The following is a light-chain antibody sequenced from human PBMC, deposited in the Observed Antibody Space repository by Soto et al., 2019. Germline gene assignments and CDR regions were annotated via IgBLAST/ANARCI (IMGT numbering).Light chain of an antibody. CDR3: QQRSNWWT. V-gene: IGKV3-11*01. CDR2: DAS. J-gene: IGKJ1*01. CDR1: QSVNSY. Sequence: EIVLTQSPATLSLSPGERTTLSCRASQSVNSYLAWYQQKPGQAPRLLIYDASNRATGIPARFSGSGSGTDFTLTISSLEPEDFAVYYCQQRSNWWTFGQGPKVEIK.